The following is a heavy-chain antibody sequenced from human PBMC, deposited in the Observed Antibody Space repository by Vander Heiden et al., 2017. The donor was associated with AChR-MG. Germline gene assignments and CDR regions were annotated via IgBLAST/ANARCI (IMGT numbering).Heavy chain of an antibody. CDR3: TRPEYPFDY. Sequence: EVQLVESGGGLVQPGGSLKLSCAASGFTFSGSAMHWVRQASGKGLEWVGRIRSKANSYATAYAASVKGRFTISRDDSKNTAYLQMNSLKTEDTAVYYCTRPEYPFDYWGQGTLVTVSS. D-gene: IGHD6-6*01. CDR1: GFTFSGSA. V-gene: IGHV3-73*02. J-gene: IGHJ4*02. CDR2: IRSKANSYAT.